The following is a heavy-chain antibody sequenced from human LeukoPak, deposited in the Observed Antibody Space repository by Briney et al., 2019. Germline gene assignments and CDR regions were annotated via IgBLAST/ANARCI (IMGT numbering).Heavy chain of an antibody. Sequence: SETLSLTCTLPVGSICNYYWSCVRHPPEEGLGWIGYIYYSGNNNYSPSLKSRVTISVDTSKNQFYLKLNSVTAADTAVYYCARVRYCSTNRCYDREFDNWGQGTLVTVSS. D-gene: IGHD2-2*01. CDR2: IYYSGNN. CDR3: ARVRYCSTNRCYDREFDN. V-gene: IGHV4-59*01. CDR1: VGSICNYY. J-gene: IGHJ4*02.